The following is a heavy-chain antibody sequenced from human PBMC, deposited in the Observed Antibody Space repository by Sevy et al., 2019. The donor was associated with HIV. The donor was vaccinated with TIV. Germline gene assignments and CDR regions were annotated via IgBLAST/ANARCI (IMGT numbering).Heavy chain of an antibody. CDR2: ISHDGRNNK. CDR3: ARDRGEILRSAFKS. Sequence: GGSLRLSCAASGFTFSEFGMHWVRQAPGKGLEWVAVISHDGRNNKYNENSVNGGITISRNNSKNTHYLQMNSLRNNDTAIYYCARDRGEILRSAFKSWGQGTLVTVSS. V-gene: IGHV3-30*04. D-gene: IGHD3-10*01. CDR1: GFTFSEFG. J-gene: IGHJ5*02.